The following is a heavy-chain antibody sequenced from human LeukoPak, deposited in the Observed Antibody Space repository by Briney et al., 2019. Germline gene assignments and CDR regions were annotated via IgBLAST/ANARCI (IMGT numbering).Heavy chain of an antibody. Sequence: SQTLSLTCAISGDSVSSNSAAWNWIRQSPSRGLEWLVRTYYRSNWYNDYAVSVKSRITINPDTSKNQFSLQLNSVTPEDTAVYYCARDRHSGSPPVDWFDPWGQGTLVTVSS. J-gene: IGHJ5*02. V-gene: IGHV6-1*01. CDR1: GDSVSSNSAA. CDR2: TYYRSNWYN. D-gene: IGHD1-26*01. CDR3: ARDRHSGSPPVDWFDP.